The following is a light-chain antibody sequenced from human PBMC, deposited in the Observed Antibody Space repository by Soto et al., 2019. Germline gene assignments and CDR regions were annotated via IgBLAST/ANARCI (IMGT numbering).Light chain of an antibody. CDR3: SSYTSSTFYV. Sequence: QSVLTQPASVSGSAGQSITISCTGTSSDVGGYNYVSWYQQHPGKAPKLMIYEVSNRPSGVSNRFSGSKSGNTASLTISGLQAEDEADYYCSSYTSSTFYVFGTGTRSPS. CDR1: SSDVGGYNY. J-gene: IGLJ1*01. V-gene: IGLV2-14*01. CDR2: EVS.